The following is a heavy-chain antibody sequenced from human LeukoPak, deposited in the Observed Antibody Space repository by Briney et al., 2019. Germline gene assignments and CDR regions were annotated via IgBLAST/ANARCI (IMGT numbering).Heavy chain of an antibody. D-gene: IGHD6-13*01. J-gene: IGHJ6*03. V-gene: IGHV4-59*11. Sequence: SETLSLTCTVSGGSISSHYWSWIRQPPGKGLEWIGYIYYSGSTNYNPSLKSRVTISVDTPKNQFSLKLSSVTAADTAVYYCARVINGRAAAGTIYYYYYYMDVWGKGTTVTVSS. CDR2: IYYSGST. CDR3: ARVINGRAAAGTIYYYYYYMDV. CDR1: GGSISSHY.